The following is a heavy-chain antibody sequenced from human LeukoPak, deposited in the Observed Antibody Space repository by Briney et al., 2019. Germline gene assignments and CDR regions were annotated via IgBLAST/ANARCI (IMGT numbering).Heavy chain of an antibody. CDR3: ARAVRGGADTY. CDR2: INQAGSVQ. J-gene: IGHJ4*02. V-gene: IGHV3-7*04. Sequence: GGSQRLFCAASGFSFSAYYMNWVRQAPGKGPEWLANINQAGSVQNYVDSVRGRFTISRDNAKNSLFLQMNSLRAEDTAVYYCARAVRGGADTYWGQGTLVAVSS. D-gene: IGHD3-10*02. CDR1: GFSFSAYY.